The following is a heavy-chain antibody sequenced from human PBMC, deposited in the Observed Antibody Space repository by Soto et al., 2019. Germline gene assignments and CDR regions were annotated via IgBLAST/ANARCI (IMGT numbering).Heavy chain of an antibody. CDR1: GFTFSSYA. J-gene: IGHJ4*02. CDR3: AKGVHYYDSSGYYAFDY. D-gene: IGHD3-22*01. V-gene: IGHV3-23*01. CDR2: ISGSGGST. Sequence: PGGSLRLSCAASGFTFSSYAMSWVRQAPGKGLEWVSAISGSGGSTYYADSVKGRFTISRDNSKNTLYLQMNSLRAEDTAVYYCAKGVHYYDSSGYYAFDYWGQGTLVTVSS.